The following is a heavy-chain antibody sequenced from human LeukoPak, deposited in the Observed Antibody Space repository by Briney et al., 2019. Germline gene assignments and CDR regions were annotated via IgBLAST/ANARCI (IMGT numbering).Heavy chain of an antibody. J-gene: IGHJ4*02. CDR1: GSTLSRYS. D-gene: IGHD6-13*01. Sequence: GGSLRLSCEVPGSTLSRYSMNWVRQAPGKGLEWVSAISIDSDYIYYGDSVRGRFTVSRDNAKNSLYLQMNSLRAEDTALYYCVLASYSTTWYLDSWGQGTLVIVSS. CDR3: VLASYSTTWYLDS. V-gene: IGHV3-21*01. CDR2: ISIDSDYI.